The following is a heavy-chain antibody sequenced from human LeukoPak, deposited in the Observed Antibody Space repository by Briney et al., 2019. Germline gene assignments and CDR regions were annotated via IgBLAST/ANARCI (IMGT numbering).Heavy chain of an antibody. CDR2: ISGSGGST. V-gene: IGHV3-23*01. CDR3: AKSRARREGSSGSIDY. CDR1: GFTFSNNA. J-gene: IGHJ4*02. D-gene: IGHD3-22*01. Sequence: GGSLRLSCAASGFTFSNNAMSWVRQAPGKGLEWVSGISGSGGSTYYVDSVKGRFTISRDTSKNTLYLQMNSLRVEDTAVYYCAKSRARREGSSGSIDYWGQGTLVTVSS.